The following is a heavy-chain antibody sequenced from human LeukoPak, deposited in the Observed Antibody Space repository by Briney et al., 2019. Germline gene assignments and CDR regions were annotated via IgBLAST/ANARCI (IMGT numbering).Heavy chain of an antibody. CDR1: GGSFSSFY. D-gene: IGHD3-22*01. Sequence: SETLSLTCAVSGGSFSSFYWSWVRQPPGKGLEWLGYISYGGGTTYNPSLKRRVSMSMDTSKNQFSLRLSSVTAADTALSYCARVGDTSGYFYYFDYWGQGTLVTVSS. CDR2: ISYGGGT. J-gene: IGHJ4*02. V-gene: IGHV4-59*08. CDR3: ARVGDTSGYFYYFDY.